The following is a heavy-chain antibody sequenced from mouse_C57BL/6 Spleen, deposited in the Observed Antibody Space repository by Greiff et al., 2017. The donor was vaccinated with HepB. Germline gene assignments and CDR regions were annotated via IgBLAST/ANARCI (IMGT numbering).Heavy chain of an antibody. V-gene: IGHV1-69*01. J-gene: IGHJ2*01. CDR1: GYTFTSYW. CDR3: ARWRQLYYFDY. D-gene: IGHD6-1*01. Sequence: VQLQQPGAELVMPGASVKLSCKASGYTFTSYWMHWVKQRPGQGLEWIGEIEPSDSYTNYNQKFKGKSTLTVDKSSSTAYMQLSSLTSEDSAVYYCARWRQLYYFDYWGQGTTLTVSS. CDR2: IEPSDSYT.